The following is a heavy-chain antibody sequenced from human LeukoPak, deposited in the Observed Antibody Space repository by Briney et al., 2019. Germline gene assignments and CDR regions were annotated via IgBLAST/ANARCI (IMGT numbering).Heavy chain of an antibody. D-gene: IGHD3-10*01. CDR3: TGNYYGSGSYADFDY. J-gene: IGHJ4*02. CDR2: IRSTANGYAT. CDR1: GFTFSGSA. Sequence: GGSLRLSCAASGFTFSGSALHWVRQASGKGLEWVGRIRSTANGYATAYTASVKGRFTISRDDSKNTAYLQMDSLKTEDTAVYYCTGNYYGSGSYADFDYWGQGTLVTVSS. V-gene: IGHV3-73*01.